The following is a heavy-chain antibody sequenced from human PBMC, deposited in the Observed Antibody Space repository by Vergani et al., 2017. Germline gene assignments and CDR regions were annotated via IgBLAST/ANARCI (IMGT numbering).Heavy chain of an antibody. J-gene: IGHJ4*02. CDR2: ISYDGSNK. CDR3: AXGASGDYVSSFDY. V-gene: IGHV3-30*05. Sequence: VQVVESVGGLVQPGGSLRLSCVVSGFTLSDYSMNWVRQAPGKGLEWVAVISYDGSNKYYADSVKGRFTISRDNSKNTLYLQMNSLRAEDTAVYYCAXGASGDYVSSFDYWGQGTLVTVSS. CDR1: GFTLSDYS. D-gene: IGHD4-17*01.